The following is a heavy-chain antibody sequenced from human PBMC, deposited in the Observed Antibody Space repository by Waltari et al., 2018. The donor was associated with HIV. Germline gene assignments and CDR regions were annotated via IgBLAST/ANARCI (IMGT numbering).Heavy chain of an antibody. CDR1: GYTFPSYW. CDR3: ARRPDYGGDWFDS. CDR2: IYPHSGRV. J-gene: IGHJ5*01. Sequence: EVRLVQSGAVIKRPGDSLKISCKASGYTFPSYWIGWVGQTAGRGLEWIGAIYPHSGRVQYNPSFHGRGGISTDWSTRTAYLEWRSLTALDTGVYYCARRPDYGGDWFDSWGQGSLVSVSS. V-gene: IGHV5-51*03. D-gene: IGHD3-10*01.